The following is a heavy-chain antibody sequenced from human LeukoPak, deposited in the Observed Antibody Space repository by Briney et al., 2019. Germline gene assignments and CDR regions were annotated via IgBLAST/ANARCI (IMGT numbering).Heavy chain of an antibody. D-gene: IGHD3-3*01. J-gene: IGHJ4*02. CDR2: ISGSGGST. Sequence: GGSLRLSCAASGFTFSSYAMSWVRQAPGKGLEWVSAISGSGGSTYYADSVKGRFTISRDNSKNTQYLQMNSLRAEDTAVYYCASTAWYDFTRLFDYWGQGTLVTVSS. CDR3: ASTAWYDFTRLFDY. V-gene: IGHV3-23*01. CDR1: GFTFSSYA.